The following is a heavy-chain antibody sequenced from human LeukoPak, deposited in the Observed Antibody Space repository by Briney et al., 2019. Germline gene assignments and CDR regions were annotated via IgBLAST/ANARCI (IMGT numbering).Heavy chain of an antibody. J-gene: IGHJ4*02. D-gene: IGHD3-9*01. CDR1: GYTFTSYG. CDR3: ARDGYFDWLFPYYLDY. CDR2: ISAYNGNT. V-gene: IGHV1-18*01. Sequence: ASVKVSCKASGYTFTSYGISWVRQAPGQGLEWMGWISAYNGNTNYAQKLQGGVTMTTGTSTSTAYMELRSLRSDDTAVYYCARDGYFDWLFPYYLDYWGQGTLVTVSS.